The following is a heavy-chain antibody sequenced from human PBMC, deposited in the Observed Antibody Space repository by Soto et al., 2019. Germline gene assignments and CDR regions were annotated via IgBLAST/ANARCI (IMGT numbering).Heavy chain of an antibody. J-gene: IGHJ2*01. D-gene: IGHD4-4*01. CDR1: GFTFSTYA. CDR2: ISGSGGNT. Sequence: EVQLLESGGALVQPGGSLRLSCAASGFTFSTYAMSWVRQAPGKGLQWVSTISGSGGNTYYADSVKGRFTISRDNSRNTLHLQMNSLRAEDTAVFYCARKWGDDYIYCDFWGRGTLVPVSS. CDR3: ARKWGDDYIYCDF. V-gene: IGHV3-23*01.